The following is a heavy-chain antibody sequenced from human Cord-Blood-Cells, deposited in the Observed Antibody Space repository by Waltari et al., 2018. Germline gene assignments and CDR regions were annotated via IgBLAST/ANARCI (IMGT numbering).Heavy chain of an antibody. CDR3: ARSGTPLKLGAFDI. CDR1: GGSISSGGYS. J-gene: IGHJ3*02. V-gene: IGHV4-30-2*01. Sequence: QLQLQESGSGLVKPSQTLSLTCAVSGGSISSGGYSWSWIRQPPGKGLEWIGYIYHSGSTYYNPSLESRVTISVDRSKNQFSLKLSSVTAADTAVYYCARSGTPLKLGAFDIWGQGTMVTVSS. CDR2: IYHSGST. D-gene: IGHD3-16*01.